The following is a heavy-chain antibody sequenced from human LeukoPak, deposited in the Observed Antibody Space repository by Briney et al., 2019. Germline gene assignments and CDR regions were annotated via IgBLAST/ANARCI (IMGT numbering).Heavy chain of an antibody. CDR1: GGSISSYY. J-gene: IGHJ4*02. D-gene: IGHD5-12*01. Sequence: SETLSLTCTVSGGSISSYYWSWIRQPPGKGLEWIGYIYYSGSTNYNPSLKSRVTMSVDTSKNQFSLKLSSVSAADTAVYYCARVISGDSGYDYPDYWGQGTLVTVSS. CDR3: ARVISGDSGYDYPDY. V-gene: IGHV4-59*01. CDR2: IYYSGST.